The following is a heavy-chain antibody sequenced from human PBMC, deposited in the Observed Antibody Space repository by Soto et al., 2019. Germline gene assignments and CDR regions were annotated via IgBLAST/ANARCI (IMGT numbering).Heavy chain of an antibody. CDR3: AKGAPIAVAPSGY. V-gene: IGHV3-23*01. Sequence: QPGGSLRLSCAASGFTFSSYAMSWVRHAPGKGLEWVSAISGSGGGTYYADSVKGRFTITRDDSKNTLYLQMNSLGAEDTAVYYCAKGAPIAVAPSGYWGQGTLVTVSS. CDR2: ISGSGGGT. J-gene: IGHJ4*02. CDR1: GFTFSSYA. D-gene: IGHD6-19*01.